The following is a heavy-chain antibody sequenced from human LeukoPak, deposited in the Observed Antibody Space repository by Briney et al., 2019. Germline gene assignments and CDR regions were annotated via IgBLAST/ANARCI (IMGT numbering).Heavy chain of an antibody. CDR3: ARDPSGSGSYFRNYYYYGMDV. Sequence: ASVKVSCKASGYTFTSYGISWVRQAPGQGLEWMGWISAYNGNTNYAQKLQGRVTMTTDTSTSTAYMELRSLRSDDTAVYCCARDPSGSGSYFRNYYYYGMDVWGQGTTVTVSS. CDR1: GYTFTSYG. CDR2: ISAYNGNT. J-gene: IGHJ6*02. V-gene: IGHV1-18*01. D-gene: IGHD3-10*01.